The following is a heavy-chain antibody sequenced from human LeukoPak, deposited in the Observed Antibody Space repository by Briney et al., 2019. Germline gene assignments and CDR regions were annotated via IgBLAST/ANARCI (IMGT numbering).Heavy chain of an antibody. Sequence: GGSLRLSCAASGFTFSTYDMNWVRRAPGKGLEWVSSISGGGGSTYYTDSVKGRFTISRDNSKNTLYLQMNSLRAEDTAVYYCAKGYYGSVLKDAFDIWGQGTMVTVSS. V-gene: IGHV3-23*01. J-gene: IGHJ3*02. CDR3: AKGYYGSVLKDAFDI. CDR2: ISGGGGST. D-gene: IGHD3-10*01. CDR1: GFTFSTYD.